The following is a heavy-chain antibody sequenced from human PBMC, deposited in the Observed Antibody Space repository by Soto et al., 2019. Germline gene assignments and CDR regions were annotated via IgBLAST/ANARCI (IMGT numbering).Heavy chain of an antibody. D-gene: IGHD1-26*01. CDR3: SADHPHMAMGWPV. Sequence: SVKVFCKASGFDFGSFGIQFLRQTRGRGLEWIGWIVVVSGSTNYARHFQGRVAISRDMSSSTAYLDLYDLKSDDTAVYFCSADHPHMAMGWPVWGQGTTVTVSS. CDR1: GFDFGSFG. CDR2: IVVVSGST. J-gene: IGHJ6*02. V-gene: IGHV1-58*02.